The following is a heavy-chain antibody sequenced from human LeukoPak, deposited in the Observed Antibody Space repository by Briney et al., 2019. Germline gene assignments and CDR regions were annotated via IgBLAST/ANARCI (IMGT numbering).Heavy chain of an antibody. D-gene: IGHD3/OR15-3a*01. J-gene: IGHJ4*02. V-gene: IGHV3-9*01. CDR3: AKVGIFGLVTYYFDY. CDR1: GFTFDEYA. CDR2: ISWNSGLI. Sequence: GGSLRLSCAASGFTFDEYAMHWVRLAPGKGLEWVSGISWNSGLIDYADSVKGRFTISRDNAKNSLYLQMNSLKAEDTAFYYCAKVGIFGLVTYYFDYWGQRTLVTVSS.